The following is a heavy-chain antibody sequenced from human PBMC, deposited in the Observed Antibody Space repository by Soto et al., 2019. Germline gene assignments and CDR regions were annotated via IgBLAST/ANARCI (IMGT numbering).Heavy chain of an antibody. CDR2: ISASGGST. V-gene: IGHV3-23*01. CDR1: GFTVNNYA. J-gene: IGHJ4*02. Sequence: EVQLLESGGGLVQPGGSLRLSCAASGFTVNNYAMTWVRQAPGKGLEWVSGISASGGSTNYADTVNGRITISRDNSTKTLYLQMNGLRAEDTAVYYCAKAAPDDVWRGYQEIFGYWGQGTLVTVSS. D-gene: IGHD3-3*01. CDR3: AKAAPDDVWRGYQEIFGY.